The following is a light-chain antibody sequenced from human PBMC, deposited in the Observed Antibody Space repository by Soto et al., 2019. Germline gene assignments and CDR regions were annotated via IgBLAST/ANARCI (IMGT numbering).Light chain of an antibody. J-gene: IGLJ2*01. CDR3: AAWDDSLKALA. Sequence: QPVLTQPPSASGTPGQRVTVSCSGSSSNIGSNTVNWYQQLPGTAPKLLVYSNNQRPSGVPDRISGSKSGTSASLAISGLQSEDEADYYCAAWDDSLKALAFGGGTKVTVL. CDR1: SSNIGSNT. CDR2: SNN. V-gene: IGLV1-44*01.